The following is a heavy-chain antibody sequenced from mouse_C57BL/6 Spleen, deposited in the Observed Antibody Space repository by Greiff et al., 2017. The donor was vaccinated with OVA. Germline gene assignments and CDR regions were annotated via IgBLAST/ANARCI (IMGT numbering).Heavy chain of an antibody. CDR2: IWTGGGT. V-gene: IGHV2-9-1*01. Sequence: VMLVESGPGLVAPSQSLSITCTVSGFSLTSYAISWVRQPPGKGLEWLGVIWTGGGTNYNSALKSRLSISKDNSKSQVFLKMNSLQTDDTARYYCARNYYGSSYRYFDVWGTGTMVTVSS. J-gene: IGHJ1*03. CDR1: GFSLTSYA. D-gene: IGHD1-1*01. CDR3: ARNYYGSSYRYFDV.